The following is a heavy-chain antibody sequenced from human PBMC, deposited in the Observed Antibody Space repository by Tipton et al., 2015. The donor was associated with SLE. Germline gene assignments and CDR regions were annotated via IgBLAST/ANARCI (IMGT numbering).Heavy chain of an antibody. D-gene: IGHD1-26*01. CDR1: GFTFSSYW. Sequence: GSLRLSCAASGFTFSSYWMHWVRQAPGKGLVWVSRINTDGSSTSYAYSLKGRFTISRDNAKNTLYLQMNSRRAEDTSVYYCARGGGSSHMNAFDIWGQGTMVTVSS. V-gene: IGHV3-74*01. J-gene: IGHJ3*02. CDR3: ARGGGSSHMNAFDI. CDR2: INTDGSST.